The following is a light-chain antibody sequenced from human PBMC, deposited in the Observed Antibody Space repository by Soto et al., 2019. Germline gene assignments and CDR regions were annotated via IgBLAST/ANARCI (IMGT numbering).Light chain of an antibody. CDR2: GTG. J-gene: IGKJ2*01. V-gene: IGKV3-20*01. CDR1: PSVSSSY. CDR3: QHYSSTPHT. Sequence: EIVLTQSPGTLSLSPGHRATLSCRASPSVSSSYLAWYQHKRGQAPRLLMFGTGSRATGIPDRFSGTGSATDFTLIINRLEPEDFAVYYCQHYSSTPHTFGQGTKLEIK.